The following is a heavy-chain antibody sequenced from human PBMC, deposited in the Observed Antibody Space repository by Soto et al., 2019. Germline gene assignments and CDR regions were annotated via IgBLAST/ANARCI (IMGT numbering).Heavy chain of an antibody. CDR1: GFTFSSYC. Sequence: GGSLRLSCAASGFTFSSYCRHWVRQAPGKGLVWVSRINSDGSSTSYEDSVKGRFTISRDNAKNTLYLQMNSLRAEDTAVYYCARVPANLRVYGMDVWGQGTTVTV. V-gene: IGHV3-74*01. CDR3: ARVPANLRVYGMDV. J-gene: IGHJ6*02. CDR2: INSDGSST.